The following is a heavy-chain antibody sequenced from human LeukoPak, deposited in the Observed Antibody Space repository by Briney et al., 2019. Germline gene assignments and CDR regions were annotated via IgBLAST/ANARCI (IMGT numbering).Heavy chain of an antibody. D-gene: IGHD3-9*01. CDR3: AKWGDYDILTGYYDSDY. J-gene: IGHJ4*02. Sequence: GSXXLSCAASGFIFSNYAMSWVRQAPGKGLEWVSAIGGRDSGTYYADSVRGRFTVSRDDPKNTLYLQMNTLRAEDTAVYYCAKWGDYDILTGYYDSDYWGQGTLVTVSS. CDR2: IGGRDSGT. V-gene: IGHV3-23*01. CDR1: GFIFSNYA.